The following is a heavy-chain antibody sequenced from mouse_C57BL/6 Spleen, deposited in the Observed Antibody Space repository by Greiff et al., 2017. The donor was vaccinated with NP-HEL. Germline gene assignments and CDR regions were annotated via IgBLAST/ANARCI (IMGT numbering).Heavy chain of an antibody. CDR3: ARGTNFDY. V-gene: IGHV5-17*01. Sequence: EVKLVESGGGLVKPGGSLKLSCAASGFTFSDYGMHWVRQAPEKGLEWVAYISSGSSTIYYADTVKGRFTISRDNAKNTLFLQMTSLSAEDTAMYYCARGTNFDYWGQGTTLTVSS. CDR2: ISSGSSTI. D-gene: IGHD1-3*01. CDR1: GFTFSDYG. J-gene: IGHJ2*01.